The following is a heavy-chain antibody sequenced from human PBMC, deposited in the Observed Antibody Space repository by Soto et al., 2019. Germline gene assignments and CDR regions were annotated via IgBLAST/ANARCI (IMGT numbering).Heavy chain of an antibody. Sequence: QVQLVESGGGFVRPGGSLRLSCTASGFALIDYMSWIRQAPGRGLECVSYISGSGTAIYTADSVKGRFTVSKDDAKNSLYLQMNSLTAEDTAVYYCARDYSNKGFDYWGHGTLVTVSS. J-gene: IGHJ4*01. CDR1: GFALIDY. D-gene: IGHD4-4*01. V-gene: IGHV3-11*01. CDR2: ISGSGTAI. CDR3: ARDYSNKGFDY.